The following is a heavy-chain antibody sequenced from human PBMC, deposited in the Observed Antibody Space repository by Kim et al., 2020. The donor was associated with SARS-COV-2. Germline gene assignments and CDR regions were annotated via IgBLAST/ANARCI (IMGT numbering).Heavy chain of an antibody. D-gene: IGHD6-19*01. Sequence: LSRSCAASGCRCSNDWMTWVRQVPGKGLGWVANIKADGSVTYYVDSVTGRFTSSRDNAKNSLYLQMNSVRGEDTAVYYCASGSGWHFYWVQG. CDR3: ASGSGWHFY. J-gene: IGHJ4*02. CDR1: GCRCSNDW. CDR2: IKADGSVT. V-gene: IGHV3-7*01.